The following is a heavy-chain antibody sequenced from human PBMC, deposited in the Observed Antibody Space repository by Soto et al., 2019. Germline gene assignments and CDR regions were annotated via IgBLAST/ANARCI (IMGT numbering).Heavy chain of an antibody. V-gene: IGHV4-30-4*01. CDR1: GGSISSGDYY. CDR3: ARNNFSSSWPNYYYYYGMDV. D-gene: IGHD6-13*01. J-gene: IGHJ6*02. Sequence: SETLSLTCTVSGGSISSGDYYWSWIRQPPGKGLEWIGYIYYSGSTYYNPSLKSRVTISVDTSKNQFSLKLSSVTAADTAVYYCARNNFSSSWPNYYYYYGMDVWGQGTTVTVSS. CDR2: IYYSGST.